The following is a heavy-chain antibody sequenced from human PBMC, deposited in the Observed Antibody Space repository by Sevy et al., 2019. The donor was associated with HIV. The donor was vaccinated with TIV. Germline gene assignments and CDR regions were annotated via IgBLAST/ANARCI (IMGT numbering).Heavy chain of an antibody. CDR2: VSGSDDTK. Sequence: GGSLRLSCAASGLTFSDYYMSWIRQAPGKGLEWVSYVSGSDDTKYYADSVKGRFPISRDKAKNSLYLQMNSLRAEDTAVYYCARDHVKDGDLGDHYYFAMDVWGQGTTVTVSS. CDR1: GLTFSDYY. J-gene: IGHJ6*02. D-gene: IGHD4-17*01. V-gene: IGHV3-11*01. CDR3: ARDHVKDGDLGDHYYFAMDV.